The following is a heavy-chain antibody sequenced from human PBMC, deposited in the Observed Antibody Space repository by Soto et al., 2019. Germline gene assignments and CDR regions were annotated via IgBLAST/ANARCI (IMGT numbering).Heavy chain of an antibody. CDR3: ARIEGDCSGGSCYSGGFDY. V-gene: IGHV3-11*01. CDR1: VFTFSDYY. J-gene: IGHJ4*02. CDR2: IDNSGTIK. Sequence: TRGSLRVSCASSVFTFSDYYMTWIRQAPGQGLDWVSYIDNSGTIKYYADSVKGRFTISRDNTKNSLSLQMNSLGAEDTAIYYCARIEGDCSGGSCYSGGFDYWGQGALVTVSS. D-gene: IGHD2-15*01.